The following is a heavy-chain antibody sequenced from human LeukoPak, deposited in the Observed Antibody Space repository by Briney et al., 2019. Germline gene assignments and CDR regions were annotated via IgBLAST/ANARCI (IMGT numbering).Heavy chain of an antibody. D-gene: IGHD3-10*01. CDR2: ISGNNGDT. CDR1: GFSFTSYG. Sequence: ASVKVSCKASGFSFTSYGLSWVRQAPGQGLEWMGWISGNNGDTKYAQKLLGRVTMTTDTSTSTAYMELRSLTSDDTAVYYCARDRGGGGVDYYGAGTYYYGYWGQGTLVTVSS. V-gene: IGHV1-18*01. J-gene: IGHJ4*02. CDR3: ARDRGGGGVDYYGAGTYYYGY.